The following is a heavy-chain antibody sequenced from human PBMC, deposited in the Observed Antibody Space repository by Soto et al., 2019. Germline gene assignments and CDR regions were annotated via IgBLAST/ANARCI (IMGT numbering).Heavy chain of an antibody. CDR2: INSDGSST. V-gene: IGHV3-74*01. D-gene: IGHD3-9*01. J-gene: IGHJ6*02. CDR1: GFTFSSYW. Sequence: EVQLVESGGGLVQPGGSLRLSCAASGFTFSSYWMHWVRQAPGKGLVWVSRINSDGSSTSYADSVQGRFTISRDNPKNRLYLQMNSLRAWDKAVYYCARGGYYDILTGWDYYYYGMDVWGQGTTVTVTS. CDR3: ARGGYYDILTGWDYYYYGMDV.